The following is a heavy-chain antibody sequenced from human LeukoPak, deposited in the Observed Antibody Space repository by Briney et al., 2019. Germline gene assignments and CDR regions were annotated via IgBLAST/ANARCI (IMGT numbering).Heavy chain of an antibody. D-gene: IGHD3-22*01. Sequence: TGGSLRLSCAASGFTFSDYYMSWIRQAPGKGPEWVSYISSNGYTVYYADSVGGRFTISRDNAKNSLYLQMNSLRAEDTAVYYCASPMIDNFDYWGQGTLVTVSS. J-gene: IGHJ4*02. CDR3: ASPMIDNFDY. CDR2: ISSNGYTV. V-gene: IGHV3-11*01. CDR1: GFTFSDYY.